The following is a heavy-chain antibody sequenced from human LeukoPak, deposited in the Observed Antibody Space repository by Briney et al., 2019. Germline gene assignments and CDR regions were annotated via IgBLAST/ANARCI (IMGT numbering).Heavy chain of an antibody. Sequence: PGGSLRLSCAASGFTFSSHCMNWARQAPGKGLEWVANIKQDGSEKYYVDSVKGRFAISRDNAKNSLYLQMNSLRAEDTAVYYCARDPGDYLFDYWGQGTLVTVSS. V-gene: IGHV3-7*01. D-gene: IGHD4-17*01. CDR2: IKQDGSEK. CDR1: GFTFSSHC. J-gene: IGHJ4*02. CDR3: ARDPGDYLFDY.